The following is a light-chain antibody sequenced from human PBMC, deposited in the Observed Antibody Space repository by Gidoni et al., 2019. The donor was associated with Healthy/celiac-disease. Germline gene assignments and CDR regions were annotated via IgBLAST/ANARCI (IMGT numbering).Light chain of an antibody. CDR1: QGISSW. CDR2: AES. CDR3: QRANSFPWT. Sequence: DIQMTQSPSSVSASVGDRVTITCRASQGISSWVAWYQQKPGKAPKLLIYAESSLQSGVPSRFSGSGSGTDFTITISSLQPEEFATYYCQRANSFPWTFGQGTKVEIK. J-gene: IGKJ1*01. V-gene: IGKV1-12*02.